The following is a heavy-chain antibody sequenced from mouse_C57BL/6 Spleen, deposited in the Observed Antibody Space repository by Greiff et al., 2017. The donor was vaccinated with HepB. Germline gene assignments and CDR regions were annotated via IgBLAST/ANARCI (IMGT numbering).Heavy chain of an antibody. J-gene: IGHJ3*01. CDR3: THYGSSYLAWFAY. V-gene: IGHV14-1*01. CDR2: IDPEDGDT. D-gene: IGHD1-1*01. CDR1: GFNIKDYY. Sequence: VQLQQSGAELVRPGASVKLSCTASGFNIKDYYMHWVKQRPEQGLEWIGRIDPEDGDTEYAPKFQGKATMTADTSSNTAYLQLSSLTSEDTAVYYGTHYGSSYLAWFAYWGQGTLVTVSA.